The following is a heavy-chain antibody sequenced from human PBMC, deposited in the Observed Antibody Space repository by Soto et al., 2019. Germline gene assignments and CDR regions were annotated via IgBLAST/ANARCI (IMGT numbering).Heavy chain of an antibody. CDR2: INDSGST. J-gene: IGHJ4*02. CDR3: ARGSGIVALPGELEDVKYDY. D-gene: IGHD1-1*01. CDR1: GQSFSGHS. Sequence: QVQLQQWGAGLVKPSETLSLSCAVYGQSFSGHSWAWIRQPPGKGLECIGEINDSGSTYYNPSLKSRVTISTDTSKNQFSLKLSSVSAADTAAYFCARGSGIVALPGELEDVKYDYWGQGTLVNVSS. V-gene: IGHV4-34*01.